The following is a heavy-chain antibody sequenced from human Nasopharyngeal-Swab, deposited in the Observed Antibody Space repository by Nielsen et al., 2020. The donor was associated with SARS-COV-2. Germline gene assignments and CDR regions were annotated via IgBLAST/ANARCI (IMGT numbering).Heavy chain of an antibody. V-gene: IGHV4-39*07. J-gene: IGHJ1*01. CDR3: ARDCEYFQH. CDR2: IYYSGST. Sequence: WIRQPPGKGLEWIGSIYYSGSTYYNPSLKSRVTISVDTSKNQFSLKLSSVTAADTAVYYCARDCEYFQHWGQGTLVTVSS.